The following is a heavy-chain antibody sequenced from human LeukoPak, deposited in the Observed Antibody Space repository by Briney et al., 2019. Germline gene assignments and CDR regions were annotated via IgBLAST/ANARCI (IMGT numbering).Heavy chain of an antibody. CDR2: ISSSSSYI. V-gene: IGHV3-21*01. CDR3: ARDSQLLYHMDV. Sequence: GGSLRLSCAASGFTFSSYSMNWVRQAPGKGREWVSSISSSSSYIYYADSVKGRFTISRDNAKNSLYLQMNSLRAEDTAVYYCARDSQLLYHMDVWGKGTTVTVSS. CDR1: GFTFSSYS. D-gene: IGHD2/OR15-2a*01. J-gene: IGHJ6*03.